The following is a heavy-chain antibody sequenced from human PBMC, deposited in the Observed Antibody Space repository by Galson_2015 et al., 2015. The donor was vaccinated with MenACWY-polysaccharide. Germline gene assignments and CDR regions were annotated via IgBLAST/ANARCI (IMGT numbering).Heavy chain of an antibody. J-gene: IGHJ5*02. V-gene: IGHV3-7*01. CDR1: GFTFTNCW. D-gene: IGHD3-22*01. CDR3: AREGLSDHYPRS. CDR2: INKGGSEE. Sequence: SLRLSCATSGFTFTNCWLTWVRQAPGKGLEWVANINKGGSEENYLDSVKGRFTISRDNAKKSLYLQMNSLRAEDTAVYYCAREGLSDHYPRSWGQGTRVTVSS.